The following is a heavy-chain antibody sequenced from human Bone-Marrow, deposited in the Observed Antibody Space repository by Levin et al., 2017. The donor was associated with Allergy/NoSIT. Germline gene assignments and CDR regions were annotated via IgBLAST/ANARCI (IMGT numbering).Heavy chain of an antibody. CDR1: GFTFKNFA. Sequence: LGESLKISCAASGFTFKNFAMTWVRQAPGEGLEWVSATSASGANPNYADSVKGRFTISRDNSKNTLFLHMSSLGAEDTAIYYCARVNDAFDFWGQGTMVTVSS. J-gene: IGHJ3*01. V-gene: IGHV3-23*01. CDR2: TSASGANP. CDR3: ARVNDAFDF.